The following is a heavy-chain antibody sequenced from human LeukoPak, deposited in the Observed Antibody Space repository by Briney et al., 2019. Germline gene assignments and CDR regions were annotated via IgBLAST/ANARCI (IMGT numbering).Heavy chain of an antibody. CDR1: GYTFTGYY. CDR3: ARDSGGSNYFNY. Sequence: ASVKVSCKASGYTFTGYYMHWVRQAPGQGLEWMGWINPNSGDINYAQKFQGRVAMTRDTSITTVYMELSRLRSDDTAVYYCARDSGGSNYFNYWGQGSLVTVSS. V-gene: IGHV1-2*02. CDR2: INPNSGDI. J-gene: IGHJ4*02. D-gene: IGHD1-26*01.